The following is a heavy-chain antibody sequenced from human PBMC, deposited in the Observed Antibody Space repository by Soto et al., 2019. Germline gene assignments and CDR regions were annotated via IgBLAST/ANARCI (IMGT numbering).Heavy chain of an antibody. CDR2: ISGSGGST. D-gene: IGHD3-9*01. CDR1: GFTFSSYA. J-gene: IGHJ3*02. CDR3: ASSLRYFDWLLSDAFDI. V-gene: IGHV3-23*01. Sequence: PGGSLRLSCAASGFTFSSYAMSWVRQAPGKGLEWVSAISGSGGSTYYADSVKGRFTISRDNSKNTLYLQMNSLRAEDTAVYYCASSLRYFDWLLSDAFDIWGQGTMVTVS.